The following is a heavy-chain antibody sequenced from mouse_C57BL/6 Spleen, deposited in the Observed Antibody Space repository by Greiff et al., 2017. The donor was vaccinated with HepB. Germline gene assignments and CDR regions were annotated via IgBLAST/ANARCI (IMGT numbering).Heavy chain of an antibody. Sequence: QVQLQQSGPELVKPGASVKISCKASGYAFSSSWMNWVKQRPGKGLEWIGRIYPGDGDTNYNGKFKAKATLTADKSSSTAYMQLSSLTSEDSAVYVCARSLLLLRSYYFDYWGQGTTLTVSS. J-gene: IGHJ2*01. CDR3: ARSLLLLRSYYFDY. CDR2: IYPGDGDT. V-gene: IGHV1-82*01. D-gene: IGHD1-1*01. CDR1: GYAFSSSW.